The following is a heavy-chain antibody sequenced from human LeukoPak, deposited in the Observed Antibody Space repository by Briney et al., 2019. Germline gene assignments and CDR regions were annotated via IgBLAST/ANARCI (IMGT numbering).Heavy chain of an antibody. CDR3: ARGSGNQHFHH. CDR1: GFTFSSYW. V-gene: IGHV3-74*01. Sequence: GGSLRLSCAASGFTFSSYWMHWVRQAPGKGLGWVSGINTDGSSTSYADSVKGRFTISRDNAKNTLYLQMNSLRAEDTAVYYCARGSGNQHFHHWGQGTLVTVSS. CDR2: INTDGSST. D-gene: IGHD2-2*01. J-gene: IGHJ1*01.